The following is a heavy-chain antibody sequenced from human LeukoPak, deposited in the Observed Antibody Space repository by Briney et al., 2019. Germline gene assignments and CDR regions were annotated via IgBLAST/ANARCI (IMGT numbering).Heavy chain of an antibody. Sequence: KPSETLSLTCTVSGGSISSYYWSWIRQPPGKGLEWIACISYSGSTKYNPSLKSRVTISVDTSKNQLSLKLSSVTAADTAVYYCAREPGFDSSGYLNCFDPWGQVTLVTVSS. CDR1: GGSISSYY. D-gene: IGHD3-22*01. CDR2: ISYSGST. V-gene: IGHV4-59*01. CDR3: AREPGFDSSGYLNCFDP. J-gene: IGHJ5*02.